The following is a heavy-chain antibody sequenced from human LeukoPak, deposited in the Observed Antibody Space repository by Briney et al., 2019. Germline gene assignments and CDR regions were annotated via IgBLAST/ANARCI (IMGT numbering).Heavy chain of an antibody. Sequence: SQTLSLTCGISGDSVSSNTVAWIWIRQSPSRGLEWLARAFFRSKWFNDSAIFVTSRISISPGTSKNRISLQLNSVTPDDTAVYYCARASAAGEIDYWGQGTLVTVSS. J-gene: IGHJ4*02. V-gene: IGHV6-1*01. CDR3: ARASAAGEIDY. CDR2: AFFRSKWFN. CDR1: GDSVSSNTVA. D-gene: IGHD6-13*01.